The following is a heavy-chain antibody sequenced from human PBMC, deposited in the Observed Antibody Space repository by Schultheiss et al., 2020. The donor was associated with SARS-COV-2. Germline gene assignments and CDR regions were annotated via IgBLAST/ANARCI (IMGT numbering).Heavy chain of an antibody. J-gene: IGHJ5*02. CDR2: ISGSGGTT. V-gene: IGHV3-23*01. CDR1: GFTFSRYA. D-gene: IGHD6-19*01. Sequence: GGSLRLSCAASGFTFSRYAMSWVRQAPGKGLEWVSAISGSGGTTYYADSVKGRFTISRDNSKNTLYLQMNSLRAEDTAVYYCAKYGRKAVAGADDWFDPWGQGTLVTVSS. CDR3: AKYGRKAVAGADDWFDP.